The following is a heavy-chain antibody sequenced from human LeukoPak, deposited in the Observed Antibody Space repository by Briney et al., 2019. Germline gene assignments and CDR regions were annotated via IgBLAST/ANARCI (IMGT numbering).Heavy chain of an antibody. CDR3: ARVGHCSSTACFIDY. CDR2: IESDGGRT. J-gene: IGHJ4*02. Sequence: PGGSLRLSCAASGFTFSHYWMHWVRQAPGKGLVWVSRIESDGGRTDYADSLEGRFTISRDNAKNTLYLEMNSLRAEDTAVYYCARVGHCSSTACFIDYWGQGTLVTVSS. CDR1: GFTFSHYW. V-gene: IGHV3-74*01. D-gene: IGHD2-2*01.